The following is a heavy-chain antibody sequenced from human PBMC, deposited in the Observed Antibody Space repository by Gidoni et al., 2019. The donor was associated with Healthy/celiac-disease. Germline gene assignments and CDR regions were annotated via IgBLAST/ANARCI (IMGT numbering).Heavy chain of an antibody. V-gene: IGHV1-46*01. J-gene: IGHJ5*02. CDR1: GYTFTSSY. D-gene: IGHD1-1*01. CDR2: INPSSGST. CDR3: ARGPPTGTTWGNWFDP. Sequence: QVQLVQSGAEVNKPGASVKVSCKASGYTFTSSYMHWVRQAPGQGLGWMGIINPSSGSTSDAQKFQGRVTMTRDTSTSTVYMELSSLRSEDTAVYYCARGPPTGTTWGNWFDPWGQGTLVTVSS.